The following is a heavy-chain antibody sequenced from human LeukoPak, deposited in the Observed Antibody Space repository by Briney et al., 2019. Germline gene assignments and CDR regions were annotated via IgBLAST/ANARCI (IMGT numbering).Heavy chain of an antibody. CDR1: GYTFTDYY. J-gene: IGHJ4*02. D-gene: IGHD6-13*01. Sequence: ASVKVSCKASGYTFTDYYLHWVRQAPGRGLEWMAWINPNSGGTNYARKFQSRVTMTRDTSISTAYMELTRLTSDDTAVYYCARTNSSSWWYFDYWGQGTLVTVSS. V-gene: IGHV1-2*02. CDR2: INPNSGGT. CDR3: ARTNSSSWWYFDY.